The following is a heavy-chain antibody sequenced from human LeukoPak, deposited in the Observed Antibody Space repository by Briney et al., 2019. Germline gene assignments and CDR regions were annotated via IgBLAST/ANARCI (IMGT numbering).Heavy chain of an antibody. CDR1: GGTFSSYT. CDR2: IIPILGIA. V-gene: IGHV1-69*04. J-gene: IGHJ4*02. Sequence: SVKVSCKASGGTFSSYTISWVRQAPGQGLEWMGRIIPILGIANYAQKFQGRVTITADKSTSTAYMELSSLRSEDTAVYYCARDSWSYIKYYFDYWGQGTLVTVSS. CDR3: ARDSWSYIKYYFDY. D-gene: IGHD1-26*01.